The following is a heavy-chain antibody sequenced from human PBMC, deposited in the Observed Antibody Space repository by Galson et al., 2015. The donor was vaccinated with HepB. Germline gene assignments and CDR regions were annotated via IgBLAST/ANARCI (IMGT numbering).Heavy chain of an antibody. CDR1: GAYINTYH. D-gene: IGHD4-23*01. CDR2: ISYTGTT. CDR3: AGSMMEFYGGVDY. V-gene: IGHV4-59*01. J-gene: IGHJ4*02. Sequence: LSLTCSVSGAYINTYHWSWIRQPPGKRLEWIGYISYTGTTNYNPSLKSRVTISVDTSKEQFSLILRSVTAADTAVYFCAGSMMEFYGGVDYWGQGNLVIVSS.